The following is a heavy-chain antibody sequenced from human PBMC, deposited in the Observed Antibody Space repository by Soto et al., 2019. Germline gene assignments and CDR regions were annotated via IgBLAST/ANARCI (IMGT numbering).Heavy chain of an antibody. CDR1: GDSIGRGNKY. CDR2: IFSSGTT. J-gene: IGHJ6*02. Sequence: PSETLSLTSPVSGDSIGRGNKYWSWIRQAPGKGLEWIGYIFSSGTTYYNPSLKSRLTMSLDTSQNQFSLKLNSVTAADTAVYFCARVPSPFDFYYAMDVWGQGTTVTVSS. D-gene: IGHD3-16*01. CDR3: ARVPSPFDFYYAMDV. V-gene: IGHV4-30-4*02.